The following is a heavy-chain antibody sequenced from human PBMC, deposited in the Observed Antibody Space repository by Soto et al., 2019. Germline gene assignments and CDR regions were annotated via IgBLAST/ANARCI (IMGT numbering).Heavy chain of an antibody. CDR1: GYSFTSYW. D-gene: IGHD5-18*01. V-gene: IGHV5-51*01. CDR2: IYPGDSDT. J-gene: IGHJ6*02. CDR3: ARQADTAMRGYCYYGMDV. Sequence: GESLKISCNGSGYSFTSYWIGWVRQMPGKGLEWMGIIYPGDSDTRYSPSFQGQVTISADKSISTAYLQWSSLKASDTAMHYYARQADTAMRGYCYYGMDVWGQGTTVTVSS.